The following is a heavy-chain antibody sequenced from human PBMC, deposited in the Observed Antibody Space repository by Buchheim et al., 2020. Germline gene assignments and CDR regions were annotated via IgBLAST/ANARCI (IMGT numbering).Heavy chain of an antibody. CDR3: AKEPVVLARGLED. V-gene: IGHV3-23*01. CDR1: GFTFSSYA. J-gene: IGHJ4*02. D-gene: IGHD4-23*01. Sequence: EVQLLESGGGLVQPGGSLRLSCAAPGFTFSSYAMSWVRQAPGKGLEWVSTLSVSGATNYADSVKGRFTISKDMSKNTLYLQMNSLRAEDTALYHCAKEPVVLARGLEDWGQGTL. CDR2: LSVSGAT.